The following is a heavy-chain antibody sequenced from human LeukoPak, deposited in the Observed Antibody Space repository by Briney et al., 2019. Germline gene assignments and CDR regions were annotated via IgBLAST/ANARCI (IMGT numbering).Heavy chain of an antibody. CDR2: IYSGGST. V-gene: IGHV3-66*01. D-gene: IGHD5-24*01. J-gene: IGHJ4*02. CDR3: ARDFMATITDY. CDR1: GFTFSSYS. Sequence: GGSLRLSCAASGFTFSSYSMSWVRQAPGKGLEWVSVIYSGGSTYYADSVKGRFTISRDNSKNTLYLQMNSLRAEDTAVYYCARDFMATITDYWGQGTLVTVSS.